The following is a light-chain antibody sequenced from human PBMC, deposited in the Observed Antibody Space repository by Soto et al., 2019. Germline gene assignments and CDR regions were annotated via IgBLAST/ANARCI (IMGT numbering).Light chain of an antibody. CDR3: QQREHWPPIT. Sequence: EFVLAQSPATPSLSPGGRAPPSCWASQSVSSYLAWYQQKPGQAPRLLIYDASNRATGIPARFSGTGSGTDFTLTINNLEPEDFAVYYCQQREHWPPITFGQGTRLEIK. J-gene: IGKJ5*01. CDR2: DAS. CDR1: QSVSSY. V-gene: IGKV3-11*01.